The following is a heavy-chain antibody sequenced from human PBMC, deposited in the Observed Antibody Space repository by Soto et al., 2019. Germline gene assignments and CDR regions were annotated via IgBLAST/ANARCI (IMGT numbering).Heavy chain of an antibody. CDR3: ARDFEY. CDR1: GFSFSTFW. V-gene: IGHV3-74*01. CDR2: INSDGSST. J-gene: IGHJ4*02. Sequence: EVQLVESGGGLVQPGGSLRLSCEASGFSFSTFWMHWVCQAPGKGLVWVSRINSDGSSTYYADSVKGRVTISRDNAKNTLYLQLNSLRPEDTAVYYCARDFEYWGQGTLVTVSS.